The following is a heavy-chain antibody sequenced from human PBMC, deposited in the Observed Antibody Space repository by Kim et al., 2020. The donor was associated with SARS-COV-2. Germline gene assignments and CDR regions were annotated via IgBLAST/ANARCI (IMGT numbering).Heavy chain of an antibody. CDR3: ARAGRVTTVTSDY. D-gene: IGHD4-17*01. Sequence: HEGSGKRRFTVSRDNAKSSLYLQVPSLRAEDTAIYYCARAGRVTTVTSDYWGQGTLVTVSS. V-gene: IGHV3-11*06. J-gene: IGHJ4*02.